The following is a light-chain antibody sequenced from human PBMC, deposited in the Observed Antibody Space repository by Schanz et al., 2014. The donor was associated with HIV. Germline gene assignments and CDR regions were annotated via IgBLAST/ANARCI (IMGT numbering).Light chain of an antibody. CDR2: GAS. Sequence: EIVLTQSPATLSLSPGERATLSCRASQSVSSYLAWYQQKPGQAPSLLIYGASSRATGIPARFSGSGSGTDFTLTISSLEPEDFAVYYCQHYGSSFGPGTKVDIK. CDR1: QSVSSY. V-gene: IGKV3-20*01. J-gene: IGKJ3*01. CDR3: QHYGSS.